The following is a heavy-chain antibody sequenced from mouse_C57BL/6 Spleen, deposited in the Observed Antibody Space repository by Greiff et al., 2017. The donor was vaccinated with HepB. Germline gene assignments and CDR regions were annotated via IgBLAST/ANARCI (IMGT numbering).Heavy chain of an antibody. J-gene: IGHJ4*01. Sequence: VQRVESGAELAKPGASVKLSCKASGYTFTSYWMHWVKQRPGQGLEWIGYINPSSGYTKYNQKFKDKATLTADKSSSTAYMQLSSLTYEDSAVYYCARSPKTGDYAMDYWGQGTSVTVSS. D-gene: IGHD4-1*01. CDR3: ARSPKTGDYAMDY. CDR2: INPSSGYT. V-gene: IGHV1-7*01. CDR1: GYTFTSYW.